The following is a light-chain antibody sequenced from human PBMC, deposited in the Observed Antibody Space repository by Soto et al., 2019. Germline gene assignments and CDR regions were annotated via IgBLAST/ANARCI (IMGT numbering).Light chain of an antibody. V-gene: IGKV3-15*01. CDR2: GAS. Sequence: EIVMTQSPATLSVSPGERATLSCRASQSVSSNFAWYQQKPGQAPRLLIYGASTRATGIPARFSGSGSGTEFTLTISSLQSEDFAVYYCQHYNNWWTFGQGTKVEIK. J-gene: IGKJ1*01. CDR3: QHYNNWWT. CDR1: QSVSSN.